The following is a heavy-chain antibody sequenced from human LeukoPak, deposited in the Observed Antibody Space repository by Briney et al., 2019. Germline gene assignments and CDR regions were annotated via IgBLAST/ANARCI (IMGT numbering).Heavy chain of an antibody. CDR3: AINKQGKSLDY. V-gene: IGHV1-2*02. J-gene: IGHJ4*02. Sequence: ASVKVSCKASGYTFTGYYMHWVRQAPGQGLEWMGWINPNSGGTNYAQKFQGRVTMTRDTSISTAYMELSRLRFDDTAVFYCAINKQGKSLDYWGQGTLVTVSS. CDR2: INPNSGGT. CDR1: GYTFTGYY.